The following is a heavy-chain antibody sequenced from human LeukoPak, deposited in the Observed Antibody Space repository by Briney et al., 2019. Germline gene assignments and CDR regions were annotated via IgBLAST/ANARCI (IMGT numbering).Heavy chain of an antibody. Sequence: PSETLTLTCTVSGGSLSSYYWSWIRQPPGKGLEWVGFLYNSGSADYTPSLKNRVTISIDTSKNQFSLKLNTVTAADTAVYYCARDKQPGDNWGQGTLVTVSS. CDR3: ARDKQPGDN. V-gene: IGHV4-59*12. D-gene: IGHD5-18*01. J-gene: IGHJ4*02. CDR1: GGSLSSYY. CDR2: LYNSGSA.